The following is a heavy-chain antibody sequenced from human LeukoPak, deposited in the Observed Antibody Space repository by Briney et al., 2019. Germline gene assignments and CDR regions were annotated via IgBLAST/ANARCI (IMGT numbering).Heavy chain of an antibody. V-gene: IGHV3-23*01. D-gene: IGHD1-7*01. Sequence: GGSLRLSCAASGFTFSTYAMSWVRQAPGKGLEWVSTISGGSGSTYYADSVKGRFTISRDNSKNTLYLQMNSLRAEDTAVYYCAENAISGTTDSRFDYWGQGTLVTVSS. CDR3: AENAISGTTDSRFDY. CDR1: GFTFSTYA. J-gene: IGHJ4*02. CDR2: ISGGSGST.